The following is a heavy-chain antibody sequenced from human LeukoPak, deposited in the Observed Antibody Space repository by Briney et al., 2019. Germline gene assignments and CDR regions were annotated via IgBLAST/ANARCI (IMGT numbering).Heavy chain of an antibody. CDR2: IKQDGSEK. J-gene: IGHJ4*02. D-gene: IGHD2-2*01. Sequence: GGSLRLSCAASGFTFSSYWMSWVRQAPGKGLEWVANIKQDGSEKYYVDSVKGRCTISRDNAKNSLYLQMNSLRAEDTAVYYCARIYCSTTDCYYDYCGQGTLVTVSS. V-gene: IGHV3-7*01. CDR3: ARIYCSTTDCYYDY. CDR1: GFTFSSYW.